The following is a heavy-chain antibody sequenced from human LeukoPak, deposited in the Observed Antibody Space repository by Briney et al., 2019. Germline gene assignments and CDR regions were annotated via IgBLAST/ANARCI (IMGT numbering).Heavy chain of an antibody. Sequence: SETLSLTCTVSGGYISSSGHHWGWIRQSPGKGLQWIGSIYYSGSTYYNPSLKSRVTISVDTSKNQFSLKLNSVTAADTAVYYCARQWGDTAMVNGMDVWGQGTTVTVSS. V-gene: IGHV4-39*01. CDR2: IYYSGST. CDR3: ARQWGDTAMVNGMDV. D-gene: IGHD5-18*01. CDR1: GGYISSSGHH. J-gene: IGHJ6*02.